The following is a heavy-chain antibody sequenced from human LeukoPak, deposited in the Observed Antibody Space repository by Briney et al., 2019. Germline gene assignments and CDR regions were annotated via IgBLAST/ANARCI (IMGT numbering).Heavy chain of an antibody. CDR1: GGSIVSNFYS. D-gene: IGHD1-7*01. V-gene: IGHV4-61*05. J-gene: IGHJ4*02. CDR2: IYYSGST. CDR3: ARHTPAFWNYGLSYFDY. Sequence: SSETLSLTCTVSGGSIVSNFYSWSWIRQPPGKGLEWIGYIYYSGSTNYNPSLKSRVTISVDTSKNQFSLKLSSVTAADTAVYYCARHTPAFWNYGLSYFDYWGQGTLVTVSS.